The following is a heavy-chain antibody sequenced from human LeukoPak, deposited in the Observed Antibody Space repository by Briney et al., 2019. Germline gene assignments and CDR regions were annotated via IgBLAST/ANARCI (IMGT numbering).Heavy chain of an antibody. J-gene: IGHJ4*02. CDR3: ARDVLAVAGTQGDY. D-gene: IGHD6-19*01. CDR2: ISSSSSTI. CDR1: GFSFSTYT. Sequence: PGGSLRLSCVASGFSFSTYTMSWVRQAPGKGLEWVSYISSSSSTIYYADSVKGRFTISRDNAKNSLYLQMNSLRAEDTAVYYCARDVLAVAGTQGDYWGQGTLVTVSS. V-gene: IGHV3-48*04.